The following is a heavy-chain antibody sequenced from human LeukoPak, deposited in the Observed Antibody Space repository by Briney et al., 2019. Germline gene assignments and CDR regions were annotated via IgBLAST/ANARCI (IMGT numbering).Heavy chain of an antibody. V-gene: IGHV3-23*01. CDR1: GFRFSNYA. CDR3: AKSLALLVVTSVDY. D-gene: IGHD3-22*01. Sequence: QPGGLLRLSCAASGFRFSNYAMSWVRQPPGKGLEWVSAISGSGGSTYYADSVRGRFTISRDNSKNTLYLQMNSLRAEDTAVYYCAKSLALLVVTSVDYWGLGNLVPVSS. CDR2: ISGSGGST. J-gene: IGHJ4*02.